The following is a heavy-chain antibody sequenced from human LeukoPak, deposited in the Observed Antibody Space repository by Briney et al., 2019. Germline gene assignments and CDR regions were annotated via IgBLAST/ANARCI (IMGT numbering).Heavy chain of an antibody. Sequence: PGGSLRLSCAASGFTFDDYAMHWVRQAPGKGLEWVSGISWNSGSIGYADSVKGRFTISRDNAKNSLYLQMNSLRAEDTALYYCAKVAAARRYYYYGMDVWGQGTTVTVSS. V-gene: IGHV3-9*01. CDR1: GFTFDDYA. J-gene: IGHJ6*02. CDR3: AKVAAARRYYYYGMDV. CDR2: ISWNSGSI. D-gene: IGHD2-15*01.